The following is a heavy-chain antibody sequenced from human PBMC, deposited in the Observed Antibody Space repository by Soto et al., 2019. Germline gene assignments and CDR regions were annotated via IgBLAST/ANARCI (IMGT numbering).Heavy chain of an antibody. CDR2: IYYSGST. D-gene: IGHD2-2*01. V-gene: IGHV4-61*08. CDR3: ARVPIVVVPATATYYYGLDV. Sequence: ATLSLTCNFSGDSITTSGYYWDWIRQPPGKGLEWIGHIYYSGSTNYNPSLKSRLTLSVDTSKSQFSLELSSVSAADTAVYYCARVPIVVVPATATYYYGLDVWGQGTTVTVSS. CDR1: GDSITTSGYY. J-gene: IGHJ6*02.